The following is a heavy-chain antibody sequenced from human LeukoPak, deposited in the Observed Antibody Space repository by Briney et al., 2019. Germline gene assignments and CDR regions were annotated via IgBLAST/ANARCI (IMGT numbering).Heavy chain of an antibody. V-gene: IGHV4-39*07. CDR2: IYYSGST. D-gene: IGHD1-26*01. Sequence: SETLSLTCTVSGGSISSSSYYWGWIRQPPGKGLEWIGSIYYSGSTYYNPSLKSRVTISVDTSKNQFSLKLSSVTAADTAVYYCARAVGATTLDFDPWGQGTLVTVSS. J-gene: IGHJ5*02. CDR1: GGSISSSSYY. CDR3: ARAVGATTLDFDP.